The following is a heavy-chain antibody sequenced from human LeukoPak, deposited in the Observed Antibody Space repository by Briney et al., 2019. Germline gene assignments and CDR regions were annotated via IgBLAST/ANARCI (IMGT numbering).Heavy chain of an antibody. CDR1: GGSISSSSYY. J-gene: IGHJ5*02. V-gene: IGHV4-39*07. CDR2: IYYSGST. D-gene: IGHD3-22*01. CDR3: ARGPHYYYDSSGYHFDP. Sequence: PSETLSLTCTVSGGSISSSSYYWGWIRQPPGKGLEWIGSIYYSGSTYYNPSLKSRVTISVDTSKNQFSLKLSSVTAADTAVYYCARGPHYYYDSSGYHFDPWGQGTLVTVSS.